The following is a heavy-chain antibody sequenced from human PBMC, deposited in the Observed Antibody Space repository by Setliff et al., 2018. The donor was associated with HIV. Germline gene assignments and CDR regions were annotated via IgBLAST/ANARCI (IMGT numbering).Heavy chain of an antibody. CDR2: TYSSGSA. J-gene: IGHJ3*01. V-gene: IGHV4-59*11. CDR1: GGSIGSHY. Sequence: KPSETLSLTCTVSGGSIGSHYWSWIRQPPGKGLEWIGYTYSSGSANYNPSLRSRVTISVDTSKNQFSLKLSFVTAADTAVYYCARGAGDRGDAFDVWGQGTMVTVSS. CDR3: ARGAGDRGDAFDV. D-gene: IGHD7-27*01.